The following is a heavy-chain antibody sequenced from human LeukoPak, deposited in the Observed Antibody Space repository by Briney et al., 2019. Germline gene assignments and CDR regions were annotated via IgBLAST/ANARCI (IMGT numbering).Heavy chain of an antibody. Sequence: GGSLRLSCGASGFTFSNYDMAWARQAPGKGLEWVSAITGSGADTNSADSVKGRFTISRDNSKNTLYLQMNSLRAEDTAEYYCAKTQQPWTFDYWGQGTLVTVSS. D-gene: IGHD1-1*01. CDR2: ITGSGADT. J-gene: IGHJ4*02. CDR1: GFTFSNYD. V-gene: IGHV3-23*01. CDR3: AKTQQPWTFDY.